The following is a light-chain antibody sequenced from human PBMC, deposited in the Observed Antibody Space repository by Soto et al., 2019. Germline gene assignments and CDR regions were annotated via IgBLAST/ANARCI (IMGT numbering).Light chain of an antibody. J-gene: IGKJ4*01. Sequence: EIVLTQSPGTLSLSPGERATLSCRASQTVRTNYLAWFQHKPGQAPRLLIYGASSRATGIPDRFSGSGSGTDFTLTINRLEPEAFAVYFCQQYSDSPLTFGGGNKVEIK. CDR1: QTVRTNY. V-gene: IGKV3-20*01. CDR2: GAS. CDR3: QQYSDSPLT.